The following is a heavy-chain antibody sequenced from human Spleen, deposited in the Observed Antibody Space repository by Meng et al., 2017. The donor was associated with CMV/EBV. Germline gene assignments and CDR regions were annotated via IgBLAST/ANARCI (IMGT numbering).Heavy chain of an antibody. CDR3: VTRSGFY. J-gene: IGHJ4*02. V-gene: IGHV3-11*01. CDR1: GFTFTDYY. Sequence: GESLKISCAASGFTFTDYYMSWIRQAPGKRLEWVSYISGSGTVIYYADSVRGRFSISRDNAKNSLYRQMNSLRAEDTALYYCVTRSGFYWGQGTLVTVS. D-gene: IGHD3-3*01. CDR2: ISGSGTVI.